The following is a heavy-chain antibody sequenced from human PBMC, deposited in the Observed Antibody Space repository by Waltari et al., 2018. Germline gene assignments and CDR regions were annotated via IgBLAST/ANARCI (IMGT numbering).Heavy chain of an antibody. J-gene: IGHJ4*02. CDR1: GFTVTNAW. Sequence: EVQLVESGGGLVKPGGSLTLSCAASGFTVTNAWMSWVRQAPGQGRELVGRITSTSNGVTTDYAAPAKGRFTISRDDSKETLYLQMNSLKTDDTAVYYCTTGSLFDYWGQGTLVTVSS. CDR3: TTGSLFDY. V-gene: IGHV3-15*01. CDR2: ITSTSNGVTT.